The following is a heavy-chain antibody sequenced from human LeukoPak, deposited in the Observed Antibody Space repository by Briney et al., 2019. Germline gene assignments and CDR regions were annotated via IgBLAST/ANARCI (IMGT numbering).Heavy chain of an antibody. J-gene: IGHJ2*01. CDR2: INSDGSST. CDR1: GFTFSSYW. V-gene: IGHV3-74*01. CDR3: ARPSRRWYFDL. D-gene: IGHD6-6*01. Sequence: PGGSLRLSCAASGFTFSSYWMHWVRQAPGQGLVWVSRINSDGSSTSYADSVKGRFTISRDNAKNTLYLQMNSLRAEDTAVYYCARPSRRWYFDLWGRGTLVTVSS.